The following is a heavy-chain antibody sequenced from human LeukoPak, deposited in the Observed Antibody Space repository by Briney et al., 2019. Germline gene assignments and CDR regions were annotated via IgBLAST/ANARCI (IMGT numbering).Heavy chain of an antibody. Sequence: GRSLRLSCAASGFTFSSYGMHWVRQAPGKGLEWVAVIWYDGSNKYYADFVRGRFAISRDESENTLYLQVNSLRVEDTAVYFCARDRAALQDWVEFDPWGQGTPVIVSS. CDR2: IWYDGSNK. V-gene: IGHV3-30*19. D-gene: IGHD3/OR15-3a*01. CDR3: ARDRAALQDWVEFDP. J-gene: IGHJ5*02. CDR1: GFTFSSYG.